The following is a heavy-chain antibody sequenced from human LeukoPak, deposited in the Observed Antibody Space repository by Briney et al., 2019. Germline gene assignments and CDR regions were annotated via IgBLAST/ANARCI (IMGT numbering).Heavy chain of an antibody. Sequence: GGSLRLSCAASGFTFSSFWMHWVRQAPGKGLVWVSRINTDGSSTSYADSVKGRFTISRDNAKNTLYLQMNSLRAEDTAVYYCAREFCTSSSCYKPPDVWGQGTAVTVSS. CDR3: AREFCTSSSCYKPPDV. D-gene: IGHD2-2*02. V-gene: IGHV3-74*01. CDR1: GFTFSSFW. J-gene: IGHJ6*02. CDR2: INTDGSST.